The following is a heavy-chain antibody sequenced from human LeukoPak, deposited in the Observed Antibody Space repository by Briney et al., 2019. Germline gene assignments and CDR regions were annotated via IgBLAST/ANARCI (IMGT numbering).Heavy chain of an antibody. CDR1: GFTFNTYA. J-gene: IGHJ4*02. Sequence: GGSLRLSCAASGFTFNTYAMSWVRQAPGKGLEWVSSITPTGGTTYYADSVKGRFTISRDNAKNTLYLQINSLSAEDTAVYYCARARLGYGDTVDYWGQGTLVTVSS. D-gene: IGHD4-17*01. V-gene: IGHV3-23*01. CDR3: ARARLGYGDTVDY. CDR2: ITPTGGTT.